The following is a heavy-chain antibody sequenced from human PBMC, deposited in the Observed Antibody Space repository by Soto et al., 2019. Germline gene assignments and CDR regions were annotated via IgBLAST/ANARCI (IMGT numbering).Heavy chain of an antibody. CDR1: GFTFTRYS. V-gene: IGHV3-21*06. CDR3: ARESEDLPSNFDF. Sequence: GGSLRLSCAASGFTFTRYSMNWVRQAPGKGLEWVSSISSTTNYIYYGDSMKGRFTISRDNAKNSLYLEMNSLRAEDTAVYYCARESEDLPSNFDFWGRGTLVTVSS. CDR2: ISSTTNYI. J-gene: IGHJ4*01.